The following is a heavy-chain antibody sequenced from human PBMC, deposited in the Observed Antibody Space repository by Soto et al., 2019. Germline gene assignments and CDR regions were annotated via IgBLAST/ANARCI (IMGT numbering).Heavy chain of an antibody. D-gene: IGHD1-1*01. CDR3: ARKPETGTTVPFDY. CDR2: ISYDGTEK. V-gene: IGHV3-30*03. J-gene: IGHJ4*02. CDR1: GFTFSSYG. Sequence: GGSLRLSCAASGFTFSSYGMHWVRQALGKGLEWVAVISYDGTEKYHADSVKGRFTISRENSKNTLYLQVNSLRAEDTAVYYCARKPETGTTVPFDYWGQGTLVTVSS.